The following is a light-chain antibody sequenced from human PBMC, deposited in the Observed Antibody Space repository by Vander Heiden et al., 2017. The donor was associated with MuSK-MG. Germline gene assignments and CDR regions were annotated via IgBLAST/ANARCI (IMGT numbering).Light chain of an antibody. V-gene: IGLV2-8*01. J-gene: IGLJ1*01. CDR3: CSYAGSNNFV. CDR2: EVS. CDR1: SSDVGGYNY. Sequence: QSALTQPPSASGSPGQSVTISCTGTSSDVGGYNYVSWYQQHPGKAPNLMIYEVSKRPSGVPDRFSGSKSGNTASLTVSGLQAEDEADYYCCSYAGSNNFVFGTGTKVTVL.